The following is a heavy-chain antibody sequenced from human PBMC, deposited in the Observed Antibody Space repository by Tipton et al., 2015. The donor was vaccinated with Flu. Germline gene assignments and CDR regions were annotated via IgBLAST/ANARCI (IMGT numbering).Heavy chain of an antibody. CDR1: GGSFSDYY. CDR2: INHSGST. D-gene: IGHD6-13*01. Sequence: TLSLTCAVYGGSFSDYYWSWIRQPPGKGLEWIGEINHSGSTNYNPSLKSRVTISVDTSKNQFSLKLRSVTAAGPAVYCLFPSRADSSWSDYWGQGTLVTVSS. J-gene: IGHJ4*02. CDR3: FPSRADSSWSDY. V-gene: IGHV4-34*01.